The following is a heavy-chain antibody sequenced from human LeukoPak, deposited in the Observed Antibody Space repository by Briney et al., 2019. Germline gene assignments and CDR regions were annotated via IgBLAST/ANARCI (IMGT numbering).Heavy chain of an antibody. CDR3: AKDLMTTFPI. CDR1: GFTFSSYG. V-gene: IGHV3-30*02. J-gene: IGHJ3*02. D-gene: IGHD4-11*01. CDR2: IRFDGNNE. Sequence: GGSLKLSCAASGFTFSSYGMHWVRQAPGKGLEWVAFIRFDGNNEDYADSVKGRFTISRDNSKNMLFVQMNSLRAEDTAVYYCAKDLMTTFPIWGQGTMVTVSS.